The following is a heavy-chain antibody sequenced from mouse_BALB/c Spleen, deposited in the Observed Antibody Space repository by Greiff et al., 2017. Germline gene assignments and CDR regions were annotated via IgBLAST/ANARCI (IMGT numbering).Heavy chain of an antibody. V-gene: IGHV5-17*02. CDR3: ARYGGYDVAYYFDY. CDR1: GFTFSSFG. Sequence: EVQGVESGGGLVQPGGSRKLSCAASGFTFSSFGMHWVRQAPEKGLEWVAYISSGSSTIYYADPVKGRFTISRDNPKNTLFLQMTSLRSEDTAMYYCARYGGYDVAYYFDYWGQGTTLTVSS. D-gene: IGHD2-2*01. J-gene: IGHJ2*01. CDR2: ISSGSSTI.